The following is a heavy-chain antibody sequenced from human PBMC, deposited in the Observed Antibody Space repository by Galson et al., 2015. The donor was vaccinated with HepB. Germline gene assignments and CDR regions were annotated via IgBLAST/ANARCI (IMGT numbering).Heavy chain of an antibody. V-gene: IGHV3-74*01. D-gene: IGHD4-11*01. CDR2: INTDGSST. Sequence: SLRLSCAASGFTFSSYWMDWVRHAPGKGLVWVSHINTDGSSTNYADSVKGRFTISRDNAKNTLYLQMNSLGAEDTAVYYCARTQYYFDYWGQGILVTVSS. CDR3: ARTQYYFDY. J-gene: IGHJ4*02. CDR1: GFTFSSYW.